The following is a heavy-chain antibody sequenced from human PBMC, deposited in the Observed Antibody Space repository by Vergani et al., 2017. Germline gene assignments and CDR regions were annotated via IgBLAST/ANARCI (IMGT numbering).Heavy chain of an antibody. CDR1: GFTFSSYA. Sequence: QVQLVESGGGVVQPGRSLRLSCAASGFTFSSYAMHWVRQAPGKGLDWVAVISYDGSNKYYADSVKGRFTISRDNSKNTLYLQMNSLRAEDTAVYYCARDFRYSSSVYWGQGTLVTVSS. J-gene: IGHJ4*02. V-gene: IGHV3-30-3*01. D-gene: IGHD6-6*01. CDR3: ARDFRYSSSVY. CDR2: ISYDGSNK.